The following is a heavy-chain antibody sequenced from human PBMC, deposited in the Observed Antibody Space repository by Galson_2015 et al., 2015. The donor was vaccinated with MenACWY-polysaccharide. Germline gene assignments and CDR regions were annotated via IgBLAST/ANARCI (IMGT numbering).Heavy chain of an antibody. CDR3: ARDPAYGAFDV. D-gene: IGHD4-17*01. CDR1: GFSFESFW. Sequence: SLRLSCAASGFSFESFWMSWVRQVPGKGLQEVAQINLDGSVKTYADSVRGRFTISRDNAEKSLSLQMSSLRADDTAVYYCARDPAYGAFDVWGKGTTVLVSS. J-gene: IGHJ6*04. V-gene: IGHV3-7*03. CDR2: INLDGSVK.